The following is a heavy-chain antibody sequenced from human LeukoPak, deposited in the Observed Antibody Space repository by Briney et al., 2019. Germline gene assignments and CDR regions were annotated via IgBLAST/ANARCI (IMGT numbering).Heavy chain of an antibody. J-gene: IGHJ5*02. CDR1: GGSISSSNFY. CDR3: ARHWYYYGSGSYSWFDP. D-gene: IGHD3-10*01. Sequence: SETLSLTCTVSGGSISSSNFYWGWIRQPPGKGLEWIGSIYYSGSTYYNPSLKSRVTISVDTSKNQFSLKLSSVTAADTAVYYCARHWYYYGSGSYSWFDPWGQGTLVTVSS. V-gene: IGHV4-39*01. CDR2: IYYSGST.